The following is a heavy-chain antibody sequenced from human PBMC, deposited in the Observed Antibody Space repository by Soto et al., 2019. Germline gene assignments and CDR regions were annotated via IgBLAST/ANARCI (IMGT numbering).Heavy chain of an antibody. Sequence: QITLKESGPTLVKPTQTLTLTCTFSGFSLSTSGVGVGWIRQPPGKALEWLALIYWDDDKRYSPSLKSRLTITEDTSNNQVVLTMTNMDPVDTATYYCAHFNYDSSGWGSWGQGTLVTVSS. CDR1: GFSLSTSGVG. D-gene: IGHD3-22*01. CDR3: AHFNYDSSGWGS. CDR2: IYWDDDK. J-gene: IGHJ5*02. V-gene: IGHV2-5*02.